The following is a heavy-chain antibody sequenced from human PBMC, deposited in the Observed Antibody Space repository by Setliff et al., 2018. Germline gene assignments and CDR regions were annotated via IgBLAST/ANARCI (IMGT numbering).Heavy chain of an antibody. CDR3: ARESVEMTTSTRSGFDY. Sequence: ASVKVSCKASGYSFTNHYIHWVRQAPGQGLEWMGRINPSSGGISYAQKLQGRVIMTRDTSTSTVYMEVSRLRSEDTAVYHCARESVEMTTSTRSGFDYWGQGTQVTVSS. D-gene: IGHD4-17*01. V-gene: IGHV1-46*04. CDR2: INPSSGGI. CDR1: GYSFTNHY. J-gene: IGHJ4*02.